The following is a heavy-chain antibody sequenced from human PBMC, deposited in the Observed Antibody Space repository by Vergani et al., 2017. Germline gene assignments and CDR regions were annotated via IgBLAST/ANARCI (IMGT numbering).Heavy chain of an antibody. CDR3: ARGRNTAMVTGYYYYGMDV. J-gene: IGHJ6*02. Sequence: QVQLVQSGAEVKKPGASVKVSCKASGYTFTSYDINWVRQAPGQGLEWMGWMNPNSGNTGYAQNFQGRVTMTRNTSISTAYMELSSLRSEDTAVYYCARGRNTAMVTGYYYYGMDVWGQGTTVTVSS. V-gene: IGHV1-8*01. CDR2: MNPNSGNT. CDR1: GYTFTSYD. D-gene: IGHD5-18*01.